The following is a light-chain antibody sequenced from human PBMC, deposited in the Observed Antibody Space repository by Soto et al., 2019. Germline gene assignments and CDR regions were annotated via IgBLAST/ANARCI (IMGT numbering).Light chain of an antibody. CDR2: GAS. CDR3: QQYNNWWT. Sequence: EIVMTQAPATLSVSPGERATLSCRSSQSVSTNLVWYQQKPGQAPRLLIYGASIRATGIPGRFSGSGSGTEFTLTISSLQSEDFAVYYCQQYNNWWTFGQGTKVDI. J-gene: IGKJ1*01. V-gene: IGKV3-15*01. CDR1: QSVSTN.